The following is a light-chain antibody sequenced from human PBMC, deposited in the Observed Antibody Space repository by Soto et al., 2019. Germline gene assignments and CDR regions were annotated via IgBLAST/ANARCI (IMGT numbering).Light chain of an antibody. J-gene: IGLJ2*01. CDR3: SSYAGNNNLL. V-gene: IGLV2-8*01. CDR2: EVR. Sequence: QSALTQPASVSGSPGQSITISCTGTSSDVGGYNYVSWYQQHPGKAPKLMIYEVRERPSGVPDRFSGSKSGNTASLTVSGLQAEDEADYYCSSYAGNNNLLFGGGPPLTVL. CDR1: SSDVGGYNY.